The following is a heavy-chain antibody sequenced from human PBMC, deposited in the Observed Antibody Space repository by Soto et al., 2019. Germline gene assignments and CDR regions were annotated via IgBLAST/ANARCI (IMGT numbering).Heavy chain of an antibody. V-gene: IGHV1-3*01. D-gene: IGHD3-16*01. CDR1: GYTFTSYS. J-gene: IGHJ4*02. Sequence: ASVKVSCKAAGYTFTSYSMHWVRQAPGQRLEWMGWINAGNGNTKYSQKFQGRVTITRDTSASTAYMELSSLRPEDTAVYYCARGLNVYYFDYWGQGTLVTVSS. CDR2: INAGNGNT. CDR3: ARGLNVYYFDY.